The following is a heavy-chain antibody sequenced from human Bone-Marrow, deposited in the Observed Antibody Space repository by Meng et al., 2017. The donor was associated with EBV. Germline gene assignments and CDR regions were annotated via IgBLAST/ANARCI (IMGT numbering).Heavy chain of an antibody. CDR2: VNPTTGDS. V-gene: IGHV1-2*06. CDR3: AVLLSTPLAFDS. J-gene: IGHJ4*02. D-gene: IGHD5/OR15-5a*01. Sequence: QGHVGESGAGVRKPGAPVKVSCETSGYTFIGSYIPWVRQAPGQGLEWMGRVNPTTGDSNYAQHFQGRVTMTRDKSINTASMELASLTPDDTAMYYCAVLLSTPLAFDSWGQGTLVTVSS. CDR1: GYTFIGSY.